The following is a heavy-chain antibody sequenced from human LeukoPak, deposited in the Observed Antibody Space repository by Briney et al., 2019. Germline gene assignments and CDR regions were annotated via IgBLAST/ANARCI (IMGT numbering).Heavy chain of an antibody. D-gene: IGHD6-19*01. Sequence: VASVKVSCKASGGTLSSYAISRVRQAPGQGLEWMGGIIPIFGTANYAQKFQGRVTITADESTSTAYMELSSLRSEDTAVYYCAREGAGYSSGWPYGMDVWGQGTTVTVSS. J-gene: IGHJ6*02. CDR1: GGTLSSYA. CDR2: IIPIFGTA. V-gene: IGHV1-69*13. CDR3: AREGAGYSSGWPYGMDV.